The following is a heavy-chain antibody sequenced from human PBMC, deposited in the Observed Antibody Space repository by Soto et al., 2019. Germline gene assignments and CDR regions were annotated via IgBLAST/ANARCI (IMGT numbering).Heavy chain of an antibody. V-gene: IGHV1-69*13. CDR1: GGTFSSYA. CDR2: IIPIFGTA. Sequence: SVKVSCKASGGTFSSYAISWVRQAPGQGLEWMGGIIPIFGTANYAQKFQGRVTITADESTSTAYMELSSLRSEDTAVYYCAPLEMNYYGSGKLDYWGQGTLVTVSS. J-gene: IGHJ4*02. D-gene: IGHD3-10*01. CDR3: APLEMNYYGSGKLDY.